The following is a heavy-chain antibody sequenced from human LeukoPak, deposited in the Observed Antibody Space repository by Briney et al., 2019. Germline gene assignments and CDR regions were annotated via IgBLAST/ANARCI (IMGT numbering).Heavy chain of an antibody. J-gene: IGHJ3*02. CDR1: GFTFSSYE. Sequence: GGSLRLSCAASGFTFSSYEMNWVRQAPGKGLEWVSDISSSGSTVYYADSVKGRFTISRDNAKNSLYLQMNSLRAEDTAIYYCARDQGYYDSSGYYYEGAFDIWGQGTMVTVSS. V-gene: IGHV3-48*03. CDR2: ISSSGSTV. CDR3: ARDQGYYDSSGYYYEGAFDI. D-gene: IGHD3-22*01.